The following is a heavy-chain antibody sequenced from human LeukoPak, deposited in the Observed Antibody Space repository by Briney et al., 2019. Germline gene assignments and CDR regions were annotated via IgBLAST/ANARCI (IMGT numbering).Heavy chain of an antibody. Sequence: GASVKVSCKASGYTFTGYYMHWVRQAPGQGLEWMGWVNPNSGGTNYAQKFQGRVTMTRDTSISTAYMELSRLRSDDTAVYYCAREEAAGSGGDYWGQGTLVTVSS. CDR1: GYTFTGYY. D-gene: IGHD6-13*01. J-gene: IGHJ4*02. V-gene: IGHV1-2*02. CDR2: VNPNSGGT. CDR3: AREEAAGSGGDY.